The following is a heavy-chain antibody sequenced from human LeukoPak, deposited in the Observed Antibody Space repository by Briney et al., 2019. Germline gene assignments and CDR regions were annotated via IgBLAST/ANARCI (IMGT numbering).Heavy chain of an antibody. CDR1: GGSFSGYY. Sequence: SETLSLTCAVYGGSFSGYYWSWIRQPPGKGLEGIGEINHSGSTNYNPSLKSRVTISVDTSKNQFSLKLSSVTAADTAVYYCARGLDCSSTSCPIYYFDYWGQGTLVTVSS. CDR2: INHSGST. CDR3: ARGLDCSSTSCPIYYFDY. V-gene: IGHV4-34*01. J-gene: IGHJ4*02. D-gene: IGHD2-2*01.